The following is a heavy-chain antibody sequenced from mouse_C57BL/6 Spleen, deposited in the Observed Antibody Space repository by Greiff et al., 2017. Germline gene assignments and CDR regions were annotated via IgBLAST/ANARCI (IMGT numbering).Heavy chain of an antibody. J-gene: IGHJ1*03. CDR2: INPGSGGT. Sequence: VKLQESGAELVRPGTSVKVSCKASGYAFTNYLIEWVKQRPGQGLEWIGVINPGSGGTNYNEKFKGKATLTADKSSSTAYMQLSSLTSEDSAVYFCAREGNSDNWYFDVWGTGTTVTVAS. V-gene: IGHV1-54*01. D-gene: IGHD2-12*01. CDR3: AREGNSDNWYFDV. CDR1: GYAFTNYL.